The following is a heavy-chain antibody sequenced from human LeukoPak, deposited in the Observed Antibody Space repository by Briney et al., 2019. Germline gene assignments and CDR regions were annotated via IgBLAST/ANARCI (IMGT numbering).Heavy chain of an antibody. J-gene: IGHJ3*02. Sequence: GGSLSLSCAASGFSFSSYGMHWVRQAQANGLEWVAIIWYDGSNKYYADPVKGRFPISRENSKNTLYLQMNRLRAEDTAVYYCARDGSYLDAFDIWGQGTMVTV. V-gene: IGHV3-33*01. D-gene: IGHD3-10*01. CDR3: ARDGSYLDAFDI. CDR1: GFSFSSYG. CDR2: IWYDGSNK.